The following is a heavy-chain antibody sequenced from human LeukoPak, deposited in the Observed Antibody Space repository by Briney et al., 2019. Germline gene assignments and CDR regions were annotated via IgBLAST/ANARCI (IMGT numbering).Heavy chain of an antibody. CDR2: ICTSGTT. CDR3: ARHQLPDYYYYGMDV. V-gene: IGHV4-4*07. D-gene: IGHD3-10*01. CDR1: GGSISSYC. Sequence: SETLSLTCTVSGGSISSYCWGWIRQPAGQGLEWIGRICTSGTTNYNPSLKSRVTISVDTSKNQFSLKLSSVTAADTAVYYCARHQLPDYYYYGMDVWGQGTTVTVSS. J-gene: IGHJ6*02.